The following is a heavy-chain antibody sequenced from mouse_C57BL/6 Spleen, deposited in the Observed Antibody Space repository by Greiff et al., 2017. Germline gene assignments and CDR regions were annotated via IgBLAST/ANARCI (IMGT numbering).Heavy chain of an antibody. D-gene: IGHD1-1*01. CDR2: IYPGDGDT. V-gene: IGHV1-80*01. CDR1: GYAFSSYW. Sequence: SGAELVKPGASVKISCKASGYAFSSYWMNWVKQRPGKGLEWIGQIYPGDGDTNYNGKFKGKATLTADKSSSTAYMQLSSLTSEDSAVYFCARRDYGSSYGDYWGQGTTLTVSS. CDR3: ARRDYGSSYGDY. J-gene: IGHJ2*01.